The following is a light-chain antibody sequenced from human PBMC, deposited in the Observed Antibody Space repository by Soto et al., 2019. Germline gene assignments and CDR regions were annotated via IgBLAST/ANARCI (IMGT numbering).Light chain of an antibody. CDR3: FSYTSSSTLV. J-gene: IGLJ2*01. CDR2: DVS. V-gene: IGLV2-14*01. CDR1: SSDIGGYNY. Sequence: QSALTQPASVSGSPGQSITISCSGTSSDIGGYNYVSWYQQHPGKVPKLMIYDVSHRPSGVSNRFSGSKSGNTASLTISGLQAEDEGDYYCFSYTSSSTLVFGGGTQLTVL.